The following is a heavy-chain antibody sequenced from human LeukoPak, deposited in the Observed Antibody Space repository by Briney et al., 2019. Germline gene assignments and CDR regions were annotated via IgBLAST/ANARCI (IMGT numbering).Heavy chain of an antibody. CDR1: GGSISSGAYY. CDR3: ARFSISWSYFDS. J-gene: IGHJ4*02. CDR2: VFYSGST. V-gene: IGHV4-61*03. D-gene: IGHD6-13*01. Sequence: PSETLSLTCTVSGGSISSGAYYWNWIRQPPGKGLEWIGSVFYSGSTNYNPSLKSRVTISVDTSKNHVSLKLTSMAAADTAVYYCARFSISWSYFDSWGQGTLVTVSS.